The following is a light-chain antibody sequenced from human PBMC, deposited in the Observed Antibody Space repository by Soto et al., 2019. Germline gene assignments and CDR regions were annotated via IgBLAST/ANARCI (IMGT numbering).Light chain of an antibody. CDR3: QQYGSSPRT. CDR1: QSVSSN. J-gene: IGKJ1*01. CDR2: DAS. Sequence: EIVLIQSPATLSLSPGERATLSCRASQSVSSNLAWYQQNPGQAPRLLIFDASNRATGIPDRFSGSGSGTDFTLTISRLEPEDFAVYYCQQYGSSPRTFGQGTKVDIK. V-gene: IGKV3-20*01.